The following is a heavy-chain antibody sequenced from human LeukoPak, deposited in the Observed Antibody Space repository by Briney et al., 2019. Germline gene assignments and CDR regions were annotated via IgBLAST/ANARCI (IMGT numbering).Heavy chain of an antibody. Sequence: SETLSLTCTVSGGSISSSSYYWGWIRQPPGKGLEWIGSIYYSGSTYYNPSLKSRVTISVDTSKNQFSLKLSSVTAADTAVYYSARHGATRFLEWLLYLDYWGQGTLVTVSS. J-gene: IGHJ4*02. D-gene: IGHD3-3*01. CDR1: GGSISSSSYY. V-gene: IGHV4-39*01. CDR3: ARHGATRFLEWLLYLDY. CDR2: IYYSGST.